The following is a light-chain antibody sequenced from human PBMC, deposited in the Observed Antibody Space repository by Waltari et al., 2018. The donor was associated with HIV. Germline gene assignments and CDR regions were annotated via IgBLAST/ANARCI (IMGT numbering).Light chain of an antibody. CDR3: AAWDDSLSGYV. CDR2: RNN. V-gene: IGLV1-47*01. CDR1: SSSIGSNY. Sequence: QSVLPQPPSASGTPGQRVTSSCSGSSSSIGSNYVYWYQQLPGTVPKPLIYRNNRRPSGVPDRFSGSKSGTSASLAISGLRSEDEADYYCAAWDDSLSGYVFGTGTKVTVL. J-gene: IGLJ1*01.